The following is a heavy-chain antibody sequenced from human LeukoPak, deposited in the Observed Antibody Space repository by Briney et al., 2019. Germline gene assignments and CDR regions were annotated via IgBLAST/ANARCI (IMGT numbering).Heavy chain of an antibody. V-gene: IGHV4-39*01. D-gene: IGHD3-22*01. CDR3: ARHYYDRSY. CDR1: GGSISSSSYY. Sequence: SETLSLTCTVSGGSISSSSYYWGWIRQPPGKGLEWIGSIYYSGSTYYNPSLKSRVIISVDTSKNQFSLKLSSVTAADTAVYYCARHYYDRSYWGQGTLVTVSS. J-gene: IGHJ4*02. CDR2: IYYSGST.